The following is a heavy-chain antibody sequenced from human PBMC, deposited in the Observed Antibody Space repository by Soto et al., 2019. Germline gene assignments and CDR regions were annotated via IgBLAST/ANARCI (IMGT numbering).Heavy chain of an antibody. CDR1: GGTFSSYA. Sequence: QVQLVQSVAEVKKPGSSVKVSCKASGGTFSSYAISWVRQAPGQGLERMGGIIPIFGTANYAQKFQGRVTITADESTSTAYMELSSLRSEDTAVYYCARCIVVPAAMLGGVGDAFDIWGQGTMVTVSS. CDR3: ARCIVVPAAMLGGVGDAFDI. J-gene: IGHJ3*02. V-gene: IGHV1-69*01. CDR2: IIPIFGTA. D-gene: IGHD2-2*01.